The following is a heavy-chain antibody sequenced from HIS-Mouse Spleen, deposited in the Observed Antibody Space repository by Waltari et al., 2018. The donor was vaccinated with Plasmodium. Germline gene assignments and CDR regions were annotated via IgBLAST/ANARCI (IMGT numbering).Heavy chain of an antibody. J-gene: IGHJ4*02. CDR1: GFPFSSYG. CDR2: ISYDGSNK. CDR3: AKDRRSSSWYVDY. D-gene: IGHD6-13*01. V-gene: IGHV3-30*18. Sequence: QVQLVESGVGVVQPGRSLRLPCAASGFPFSSYGMHWVRQAPGKGLEWVAVISYDGSNKYYADSVKGRFTISRDNSKNTLYLQMNSLRAEDTAVYYCAKDRRSSSWYVDYWGQGTLVTVSS.